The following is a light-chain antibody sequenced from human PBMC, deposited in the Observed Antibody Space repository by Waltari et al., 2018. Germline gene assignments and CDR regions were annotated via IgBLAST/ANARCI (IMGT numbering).Light chain of an antibody. V-gene: IGLV2-23*02. Sequence: QSPLTNPAPVPGPPGQSSPTSCPGPTRDVGIYDLAPWYQHHPGKAPKLLICEVIKRPSGVSSRFSGSKSGSTASLIISGLQPDDEADYYCCSYAGRGTYVFGSGTKVTVL. CDR2: EVI. CDR3: CSYAGRGTYV. CDR1: TRDVGIYDL. J-gene: IGLJ1*01.